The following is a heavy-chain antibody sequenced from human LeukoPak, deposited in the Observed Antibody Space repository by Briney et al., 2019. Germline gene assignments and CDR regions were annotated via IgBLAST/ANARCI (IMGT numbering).Heavy chain of an antibody. CDR1: GGSMNRYE. D-gene: IGHD3-10*01. J-gene: IGHJ4*02. CDR2: IYYSGNT. Sequence: SETLSLTCSVSGGSMNRYEWSWIRQPHGKGVEGIGEIYYSGNTNYNPSLKSRVIISVDKSKNKFSLNMSSVTAADTAVYYCAAATQWFGELRSYYFDYWGQGTLVTVSS. V-gene: IGHV4-59*01. CDR3: AAATQWFGELRSYYFDY.